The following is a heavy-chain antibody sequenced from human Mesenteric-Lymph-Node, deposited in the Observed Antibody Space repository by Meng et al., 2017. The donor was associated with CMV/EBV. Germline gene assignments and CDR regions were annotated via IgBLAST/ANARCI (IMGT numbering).Heavy chain of an antibody. D-gene: IGHD3-16*01. CDR3: ATEGGLSADSPPPPPAY. J-gene: IGHJ4*02. CDR2: IIPILGIR. CDR1: GGTLNSYT. V-gene: IGHV1-69*04. Sequence: SVKVSCKASGGTLNSYTISWVRQAPGQGLEWMGRIIPILGIRDYAQKFQGRVTITADKSTSTVYMELNSLISEDTAVYYCATEGGLSADSPPPPPAYWGQGTLVTVSS.